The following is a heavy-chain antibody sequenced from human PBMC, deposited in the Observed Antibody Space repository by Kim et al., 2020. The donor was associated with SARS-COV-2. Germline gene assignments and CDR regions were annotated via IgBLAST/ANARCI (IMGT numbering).Heavy chain of an antibody. CDR3: AKVAWGADYGL. Sequence: GGSLRLSCAASGFTLSSSDLSWVRQAPGKGLEWVSGITGSGGNTFYADSVKGRFTISRDNFKNTLFLQMNSLRAEDTAVYYCAKVAWGADYGLWGQGTMVTVSS. D-gene: IGHD2-21*01. CDR2: ITGSGGNT. CDR1: GFTLSSSD. J-gene: IGHJ3*01. V-gene: IGHV3-23*01.